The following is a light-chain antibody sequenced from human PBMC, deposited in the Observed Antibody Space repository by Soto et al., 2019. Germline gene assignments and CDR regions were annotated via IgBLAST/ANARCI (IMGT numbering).Light chain of an antibody. CDR1: QSISNY. CDR2: AAS. Sequence: DIQMTQSPSSLSASVGDRVTITCRASQSISNYLNWYQQKPGKAPNLLIYAASTLQSGVPSRFSGSGSGTDFTLTISSLQAEDFATYYCPQSYSSPWTFGQGTKVDIK. J-gene: IGKJ1*01. CDR3: PQSYSSPWT. V-gene: IGKV1-39*01.